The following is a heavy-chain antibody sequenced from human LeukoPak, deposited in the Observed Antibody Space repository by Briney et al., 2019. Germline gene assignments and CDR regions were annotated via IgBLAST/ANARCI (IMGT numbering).Heavy chain of an antibody. CDR3: ARHGCGGDCSPGYYYYMDV. J-gene: IGHJ6*03. CDR1: GYSISSGYY. D-gene: IGHD2-21*01. V-gene: IGHV4-38-2*01. CDR2: IYHSGST. Sequence: PSETLSLTCAVSGYSISSGYYWGGIRQPPGKGLEWIGSIYHSGSTSYNPSLKSRVTISVDTSKNQFSLKLSSVTAADTAVYYCARHGCGGDCSPGYYYYMDVWGKGTTVTVSS.